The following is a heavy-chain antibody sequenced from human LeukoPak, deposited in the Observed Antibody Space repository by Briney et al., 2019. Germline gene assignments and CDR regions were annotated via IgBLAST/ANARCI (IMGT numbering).Heavy chain of an antibody. Sequence: SDPLSLTCTLRVVSITICRASGIRDPPGGGGEWISYISYSGSDNYNPSLKRRATILLNTPNNQFSLRLTSVTPGDTAVYYCARGQLGSGMHDPWGQGTLVTVSS. CDR2: ISYSGSD. V-gene: IGHV4-59*07. J-gene: IGHJ5*02. D-gene: IGHD3-10*01. CDR3: ARGQLGSGMHDP. CDR1: VVSITICR.